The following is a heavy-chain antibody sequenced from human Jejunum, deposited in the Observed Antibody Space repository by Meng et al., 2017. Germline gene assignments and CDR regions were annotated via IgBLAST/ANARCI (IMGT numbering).Heavy chain of an antibody. CDR2: MYFSGST. D-gene: IGHD3-22*01. V-gene: IGHV4-61*01. CDR3: ARGHFDKYFDS. CDR1: GGSVNSGSYY. Sequence: QVQLQESGPGLVRPSETLSLTCTISGGSVNSGSYYWSWIRQPPGKGLEWIGYMYFSGSTNYNASLKSRVTISVDTSKKQFSLKLTSVTAADTAVYYCARGHFDKYFDSWGQGTLVTVSS. J-gene: IGHJ4*02.